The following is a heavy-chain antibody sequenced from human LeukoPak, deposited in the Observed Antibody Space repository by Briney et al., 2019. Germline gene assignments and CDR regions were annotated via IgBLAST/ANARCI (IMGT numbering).Heavy chain of an antibody. J-gene: IGHJ4*02. CDR2: IKQDGSEK. Sequence: GGSLRLSCAASGFTFSSYWMSWVRQAPGKGLEWVANIKQDGSEKYYVDSVKGRFTISRDNSKNTLYLQMNSLRAEDTAVYYCAKFPKRSGYDYHHWGQGTLVTVSS. D-gene: IGHD5-12*01. CDR1: GFTFSSYW. CDR3: AKFPKRSGYDYHH. V-gene: IGHV3-7*03.